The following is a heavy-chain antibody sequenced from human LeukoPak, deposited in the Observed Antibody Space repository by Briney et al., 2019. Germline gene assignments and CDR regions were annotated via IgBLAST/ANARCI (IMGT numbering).Heavy chain of an antibody. D-gene: IGHD1-26*01. CDR1: GFTFDDYA. J-gene: IGHJ6*01. V-gene: IGHV3-43*02. CDR2: ISGDGGST. Sequence: GGSLRLSCAVSGFTFDDYAMHWVRQAPGKGLEWVSLISGDGGSTYYADSVKGRFTISRDNSKNSLYLKMNSLRTEDTALYYCAKAGMGATLYYGMDVWGEGTTVTVSS. CDR3: AKAGMGATLYYGMDV.